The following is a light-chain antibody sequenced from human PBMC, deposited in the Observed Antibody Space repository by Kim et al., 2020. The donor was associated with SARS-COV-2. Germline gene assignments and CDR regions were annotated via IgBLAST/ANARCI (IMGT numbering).Light chain of an antibody. CDR2: GAS. V-gene: IGKV3-15*01. J-gene: IGKJ1*01. Sequence: PGDGATLSCTASQSVSSNLAWYQQKPGQAPRLLIYGASTRATGIPARFSGSGSGTEFTLTISSLQSEDFGVYSCQQYTNWPPTFGQGTKVDI. CDR3: QQYTNWPPT. CDR1: QSVSSN.